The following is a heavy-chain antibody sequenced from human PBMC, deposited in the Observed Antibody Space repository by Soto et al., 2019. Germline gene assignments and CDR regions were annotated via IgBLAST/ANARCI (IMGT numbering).Heavy chain of an antibody. Sequence: QVQLVQSGAEVKKPGASVKVSCKASGYTFTSYAMHWVRQAPGQRLEWMGWINAGNGNTKYSQKFQGRVTITRDTSGGTAYMELSSLRSEDTAVYYCARSYDSSGYYYWYFDLWGRGTLVTVSS. D-gene: IGHD3-22*01. CDR1: GYTFTSYA. CDR2: INAGNGNT. V-gene: IGHV1-3*01. CDR3: ARSYDSSGYYYWYFDL. J-gene: IGHJ2*01.